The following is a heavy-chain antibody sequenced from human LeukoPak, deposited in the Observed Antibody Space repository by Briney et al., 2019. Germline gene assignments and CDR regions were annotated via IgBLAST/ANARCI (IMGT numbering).Heavy chain of an antibody. V-gene: IGHV3-49*04. CDR3: TRDRGAYNLYDY. CDR1: GFTVSSNY. Sequence: SGGSLRLSCAASGFTVSSNYMNWVRQAPGKGLEWVGFIRSKAYDETADYAASVKGRFTISRDDSKAIAYLQMNSLKTEDTAVYHCTRDRGAYNLYDYWGQGTLVTVSS. D-gene: IGHD1-1*01. J-gene: IGHJ4*02. CDR2: IRSKAYDETA.